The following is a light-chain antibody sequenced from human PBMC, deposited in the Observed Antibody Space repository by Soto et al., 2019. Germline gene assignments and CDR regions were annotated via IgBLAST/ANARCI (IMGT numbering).Light chain of an antibody. CDR2: EVS. CDR3: LSYTTSTTYV. Sequence: QSALTQPASVSGSPGQSITISCTGTRSDVGGYNSVSWYQQHPGKAPKLMIFEVSNRPSGVSSRFSGSTSANTASLTISGLQPEDEADYYCLSYTTSTTYVFGTGTKLTVL. J-gene: IGLJ1*01. CDR1: RSDVGGYNS. V-gene: IGLV2-14*01.